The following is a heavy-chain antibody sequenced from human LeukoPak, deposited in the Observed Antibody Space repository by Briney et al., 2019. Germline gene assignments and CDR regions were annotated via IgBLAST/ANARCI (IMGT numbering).Heavy chain of an antibody. V-gene: IGHV4-34*01. CDR2: INHSGST. CDR1: GGSFSGYY. D-gene: IGHD4-11*01. Sequence: PSETLSLTCAVYGGSFSGYYWSWIRQPPGKGLEWIGEINHSGSTNYNPSLKSRVTISVDTSKNQFSLKLSSVTAADTAVYYCARWPRRWGNYIYYFDYWGQGTLVTVSS. CDR3: ARWPRRWGNYIYYFDY. J-gene: IGHJ4*02.